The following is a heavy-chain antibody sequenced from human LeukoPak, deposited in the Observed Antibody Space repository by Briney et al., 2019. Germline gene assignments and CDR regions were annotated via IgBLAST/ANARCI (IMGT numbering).Heavy chain of an antibody. J-gene: IGHJ5*02. CDR1: GYSFTKYL. CDR3: SRGTQNSLPFDP. D-gene: IGHD2/OR15-2a*01. V-gene: IGHV5-51*01. Sequence: GGSLKISCKGSGYSFTKYLIGWVRQMPGKGLEWLGIIYPGDPDTRYIPSFQGQVTLSADKSLSTAYLQGSSQKAWGTARYYCSRGTQNSLPFDPWGQGTLVTVSS. CDR2: IYPGDPDT.